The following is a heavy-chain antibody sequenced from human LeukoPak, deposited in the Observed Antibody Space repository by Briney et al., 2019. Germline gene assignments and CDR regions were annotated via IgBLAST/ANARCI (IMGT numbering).Heavy chain of an antibody. V-gene: IGHV3-74*01. D-gene: IGHD4-11*01. CDR3: ARGLDLGYFQR. Sequence: GGSLRLSCAASGFTFSNNWMHWVRQAPGKGLVWVSRIKGDGSSTSYADFVKGRFTVSRDNAKNTLFLQMNSLRVEDTAVYYCARGLDLGYFQRWGQGTLVTVSS. CDR2: IKGDGSST. CDR1: GFTFSNNW. J-gene: IGHJ1*01.